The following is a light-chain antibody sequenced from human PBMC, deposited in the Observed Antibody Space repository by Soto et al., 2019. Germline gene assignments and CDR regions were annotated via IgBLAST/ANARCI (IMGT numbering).Light chain of an antibody. CDR1: SSNIGSNT. CDR2: TNN. J-gene: IGLJ1*01. V-gene: IGLV1-44*01. Sequence: QSVLTQPPSASGATGQRVTISCSGSSSNIGSNTVNWYQQLPGTAPKLLIYTNNQRPSGVRDRFSGSRSGTSASLAISGLQSEDEADYYCAAWDDSLNGLVFGNGTKVTVL. CDR3: AAWDDSLNGLV.